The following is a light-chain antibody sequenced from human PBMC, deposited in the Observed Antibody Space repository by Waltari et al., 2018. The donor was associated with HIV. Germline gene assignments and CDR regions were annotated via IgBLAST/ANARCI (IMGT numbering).Light chain of an antibody. CDR2: EVT. CDR1: SSHIGAYDF. CDR3: SSYGDSLKVL. Sequence: QSALTQPPSASGPLGQSVTISCTSSSSHIGAYDFVSWFQQHPHSAPKLLLYEVTRRPSTVSDRFSGARSGNTAFLTVAGLQPDDEATYFCSSYGDSLKVLFGGGTNVTVL. V-gene: IGLV2-8*01. J-gene: IGLJ2*01.